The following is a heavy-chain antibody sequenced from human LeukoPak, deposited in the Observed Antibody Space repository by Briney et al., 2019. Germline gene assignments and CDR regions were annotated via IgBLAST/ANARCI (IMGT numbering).Heavy chain of an antibody. CDR3: AKAPATGEGYYFYYMDV. J-gene: IGHJ6*03. V-gene: IGHV3-23*01. CDR1: GFTFSSYA. Sequence: GGSLRLSCAASGFASGFTFSSYAMSWVRKAPGKGLEWVASINGRAATTYYADSVKGRFTISRDNSKNTLYLQMNSLGADDTAVYYCAKAPATGEGYYFYYMDVWGKGTTVTVSS. D-gene: IGHD7-27*01. CDR2: INGRAATT.